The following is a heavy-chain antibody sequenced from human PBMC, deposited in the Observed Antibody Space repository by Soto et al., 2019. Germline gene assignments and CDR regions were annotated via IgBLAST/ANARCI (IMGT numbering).Heavy chain of an antibody. Sequence: GGSLRLSCSVFGFTFSDSYMHWVRQTPEKGLQYVSSISENGDITYYPDSVKGRFTISRDNSKSMVYLQMSSLRVEDTGVYYCVKDRFVDYWGQGVQVTVSS. CDR1: GFTFSDSY. V-gene: IGHV3-64D*06. J-gene: IGHJ4*02. CDR2: ISENGDIT. CDR3: VKDRFVDY.